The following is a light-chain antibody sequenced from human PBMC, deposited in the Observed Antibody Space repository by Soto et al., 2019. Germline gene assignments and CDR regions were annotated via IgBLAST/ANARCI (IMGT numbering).Light chain of an antibody. J-gene: IGLJ2*01. V-gene: IGLV2-8*01. CDR1: SSDVGGYNY. CDR3: SAYAGSNHLGG. CDR2: DVS. Sequence: QSALTQPPSASGSPGQSVTISCTGTSSDVGGYNYVSWYQQHPGKAPKLMIYDVSKRPSGVPDRFSGSKSGNTASLTVSGVRAEDEAEYYCSAYAGSNHLGGVGGGTKGTVL.